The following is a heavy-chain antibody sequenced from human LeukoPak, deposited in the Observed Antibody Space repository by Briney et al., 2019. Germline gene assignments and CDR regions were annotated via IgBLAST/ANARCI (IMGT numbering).Heavy chain of an antibody. CDR2: IYYSGST. CDR3: ARAQIFGVVTPYYFDY. Sequence: SETLSLTCTVSGGSISSSSYYWGWIRQPPGKGLEWVGSIYYSGSTYYNPSLKSRVTISVDTSKNQFSLKLSSVTAADTAVYYCARAQIFGVVTPYYFDYWGQGTLVTVSS. D-gene: IGHD3-3*01. J-gene: IGHJ4*02. V-gene: IGHV4-39*07. CDR1: GGSISSSSYY.